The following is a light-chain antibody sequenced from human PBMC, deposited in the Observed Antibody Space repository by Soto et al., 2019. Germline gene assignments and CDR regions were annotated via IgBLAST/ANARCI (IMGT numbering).Light chain of an antibody. J-gene: IGLJ2*01. V-gene: IGLV2-14*01. CDR3: ISFTTTSTGL. CDR2: EVS. CDR1: SSDIGGYNY. Sequence: QSALTQPASVSGSLGQSITISCTGTSSDIGGYNYVSWYQQHPGKAPKVMIFEVSNRPSGVSNRFSGSKSGNMASLTISGLQAEDEGDYYCISFTTTSTGLLGGGTKLTVL.